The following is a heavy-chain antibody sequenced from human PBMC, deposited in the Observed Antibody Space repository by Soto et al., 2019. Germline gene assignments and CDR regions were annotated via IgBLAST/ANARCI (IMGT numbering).Heavy chain of an antibody. J-gene: IGHJ4*02. CDR3: ATVHPGYCTNGVCSQFDY. CDR1: GYTLTELS. D-gene: IGHD2-8*01. Sequence: ASVKVSCNVPGYTLTELSMHWVRQAPGKGLEWMGGFDPEDGETIYAQKFQGRVTMTEDTSTDTAYMELSSLRSEDTAVYYCATVHPGYCTNGVCSQFDYWGQGTLVTVSS. V-gene: IGHV1-24*01. CDR2: FDPEDGET.